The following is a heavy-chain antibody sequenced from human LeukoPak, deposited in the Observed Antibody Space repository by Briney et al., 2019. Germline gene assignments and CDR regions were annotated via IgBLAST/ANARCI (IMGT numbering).Heavy chain of an antibody. CDR3: ARVFGAGYSDY. D-gene: IGHD4/OR15-4a*01. V-gene: IGHV3-11*04. J-gene: IGHJ4*02. CDR2: ISGNGRDI. CDR1: GFTFSDNY. Sequence: PGGSLRLSCAASGFTFSDNYMTWVRQAPGRGLEWLSYISGNGRDIQYADSVKGRVTISRDNAKNSLYLQMNSLRAEDTAVYYCARVFGAGYSDYWGQGTLVTVSS.